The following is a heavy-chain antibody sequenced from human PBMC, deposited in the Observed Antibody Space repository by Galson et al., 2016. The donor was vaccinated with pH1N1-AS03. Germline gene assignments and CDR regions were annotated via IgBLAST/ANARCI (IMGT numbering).Heavy chain of an antibody. D-gene: IGHD2-2*01. CDR3: ARVYCSSASCYQAYGMDV. CDR2: ITPTIGTP. Sequence: SVKVSCKASGGTLSTYAISWVRQSPGQGLEWLGRITPTIGTPTYAQNFQGRVSITADTSTGTAYTELSSLRSDDTGVYYCARVYCSSASCYQAYGMDVWGQGTTVTVSS. J-gene: IGHJ6*01. CDR1: GGTLSTYA. V-gene: IGHV1-69*04.